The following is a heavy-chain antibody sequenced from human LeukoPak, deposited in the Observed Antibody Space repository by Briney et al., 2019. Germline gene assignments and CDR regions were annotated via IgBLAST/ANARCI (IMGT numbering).Heavy chain of an antibody. Sequence: SESLSLTCTVSRGSISNSYYWGWIRPPPGKGLEWIGSLTYSGGTYYNPSLRSRVTISVDTAKNQFSLKLNSVTAADTAVYYCARGGYYGSGNDFRFVPWGQGTLVTVSS. CDR3: ARGGYYGSGNDFRFVP. CDR1: RGSISNSYY. CDR2: LTYSGGT. J-gene: IGHJ5*02. V-gene: IGHV4-39*07. D-gene: IGHD3-10*01.